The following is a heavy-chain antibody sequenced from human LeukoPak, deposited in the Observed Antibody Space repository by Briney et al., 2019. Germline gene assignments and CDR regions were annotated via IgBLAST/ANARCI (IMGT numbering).Heavy chain of an antibody. CDR3: ARVGLYYYDSSGYLFDY. D-gene: IGHD3-22*01. CDR1: GYTFTSYY. V-gene: IGHV1-46*01. CDR2: INPSGGST. J-gene: IGHJ4*02. Sequence: ASVKVSCKASGYTFTSYYMHWVRQAPGQGLEWMGIINPSGGSTSYAQKFQGRVTITADESTSTAYMELSSLRSEDTAVYYCARVGLYYYDSSGYLFDYWGQGTLVTVSS.